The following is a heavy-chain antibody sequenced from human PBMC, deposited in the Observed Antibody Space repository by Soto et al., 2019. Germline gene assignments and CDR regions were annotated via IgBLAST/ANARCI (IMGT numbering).Heavy chain of an antibody. CDR2: INPNSGGT. J-gene: IGHJ6*02. V-gene: IGHV1-2*02. Sequence: ASVKVSCKASGYTFTGYYMHWVRQAPGQGLEWMGWINPNSGGTNYAQKFQGRVTMTRDTSISTAYMELSRLRSDDTAVYYCARMRTGYSSRWEGMDVWGQGTTVTAP. D-gene: IGHD6-13*01. CDR1: GYTFTGYY. CDR3: ARMRTGYSSRWEGMDV.